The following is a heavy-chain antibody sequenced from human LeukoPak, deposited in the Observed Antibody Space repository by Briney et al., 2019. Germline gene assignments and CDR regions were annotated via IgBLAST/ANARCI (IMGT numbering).Heavy chain of an antibody. D-gene: IGHD3-16*02. J-gene: IGHJ3*02. Sequence: ASAKVSCKASGYTFTGYYMHWVRQAPGQGLEWMGWINPNSGGTNYAQKFQGRVTMTRDTSISTAYMELSRLRSDDTAVYYCARGDYVWGSYRYTRQDDAFDIWGQGTMVTVSS. CDR1: GYTFTGYY. CDR3: ARGDYVWGSYRYTRQDDAFDI. CDR2: INPNSGGT. V-gene: IGHV1-2*02.